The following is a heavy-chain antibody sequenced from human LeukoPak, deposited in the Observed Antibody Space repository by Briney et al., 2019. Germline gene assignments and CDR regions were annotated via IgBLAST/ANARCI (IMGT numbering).Heavy chain of an antibody. Sequence: SETLSLTCTVSGGSISSSSYYWGWIRQPPGKGLEWIGSIYYSGSTYYNPSLKSRVTISVDTSKNQFSLKLSSVTAADTAVYYCARQVVPAATLYYYYGMDVWGQGATVTVSS. CDR3: ARQVVPAATLYYYYGMDV. J-gene: IGHJ6*02. CDR2: IYYSGST. V-gene: IGHV4-39*01. CDR1: GGSISSSSYY. D-gene: IGHD2-2*01.